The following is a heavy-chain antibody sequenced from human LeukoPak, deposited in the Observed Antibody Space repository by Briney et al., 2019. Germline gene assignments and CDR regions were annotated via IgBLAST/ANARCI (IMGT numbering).Heavy chain of an antibody. D-gene: IGHD3-10*01. CDR2: ISSSGSTI. J-gene: IGHJ4*02. CDR3: ARDRPITHFDY. Sequence: PGGSLRLSCVASGFTFSSYEMNWVRQAPGKGLEWVSYISSSGSTIYYADSVKGRFTISRDNAKNSLYLQMNSLRAEDTAVYYCARDRPITHFDYWGQGTLVTVSS. V-gene: IGHV3-48*03. CDR1: GFTFSSYE.